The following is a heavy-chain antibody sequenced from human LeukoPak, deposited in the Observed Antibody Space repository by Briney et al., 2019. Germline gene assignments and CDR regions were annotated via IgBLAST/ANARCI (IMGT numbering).Heavy chain of an antibody. CDR1: GYTFTNYY. Sequence: ASVKVSCKASGYTFTNYYIHWVRQAPGQGLEWMGIINPRGVGTTYAQMFQGRVTMTMDMYTSTVYMELSSLRSEDTAVFYCARVNRGAYGQLDYWGQGTLVTVSS. CDR2: INPRGVGT. V-gene: IGHV1-46*01. J-gene: IGHJ4*02. D-gene: IGHD3-16*01. CDR3: ARVNRGAYGQLDY.